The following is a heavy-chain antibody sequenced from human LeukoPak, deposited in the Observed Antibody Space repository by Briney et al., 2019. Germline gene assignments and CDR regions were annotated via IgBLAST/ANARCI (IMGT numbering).Heavy chain of an antibody. CDR3: TRSPPSGDASGFHFDY. CDR2: IRYDGSNK. J-gene: IGHJ4*02. D-gene: IGHD3-22*01. V-gene: IGHV3-30*02. CDR1: GFTFSNYG. Sequence: GGSLRLSCAASGFTFSNYGMHWVRQAPGKGLEWVAFIRYDGSNKYYEDSVKGRFTISRDTSKNTLYLQMNSLRAEDTAVYYCTRSPPSGDASGFHFDYWGQGTLVTVSS.